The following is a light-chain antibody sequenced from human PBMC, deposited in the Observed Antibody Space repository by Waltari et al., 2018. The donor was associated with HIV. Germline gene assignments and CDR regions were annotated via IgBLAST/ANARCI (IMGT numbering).Light chain of an antibody. Sequence: QSVLTQPPSASGTPGQRVTISCSGSSSNIGSNTVNWYQQLPGTATRLLFYSNNQRPPGVPVRFSGSKSGTSASLAISGLQSEDEADYYCAAWDDSLSGLVVFGGGTKLTVL. CDR2: SNN. CDR1: SSNIGSNT. V-gene: IGLV1-44*01. J-gene: IGLJ2*01. CDR3: AAWDDSLSGLVV.